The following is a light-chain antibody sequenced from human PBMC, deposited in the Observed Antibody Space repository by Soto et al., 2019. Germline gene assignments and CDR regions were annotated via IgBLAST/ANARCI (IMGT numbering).Light chain of an antibody. Sequence: DIVLTQSPGTLSFSPGERATLSCRASQSVSSSYLAWYQQKPGQAPRLLIYGAYTRAAGIPDRFSGSGSGTDVTLTISRLEPEVLAVYYCQQYGSSPPYTFGQGTKLEIK. CDR3: QQYGSSPPYT. V-gene: IGKV3-20*01. CDR2: GAY. J-gene: IGKJ2*01. CDR1: QSVSSSY.